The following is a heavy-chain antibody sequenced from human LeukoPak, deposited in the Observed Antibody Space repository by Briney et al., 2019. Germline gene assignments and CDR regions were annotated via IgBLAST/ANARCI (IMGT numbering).Heavy chain of an antibody. CDR1: GFTFSSYS. Sequence: GGSLRLSCAASGFTFSSYSMNWVRQAPGKGPEWVSSISSSSSYIYYADSVKGRFTISRDNAKSSLYLQMNSLRAEDTAVYYCARESSVTTFPSWFDPWGQGTLVTVSS. J-gene: IGHJ5*02. CDR3: ARESSVTTFPSWFDP. CDR2: ISSSSSYI. V-gene: IGHV3-21*01. D-gene: IGHD4-11*01.